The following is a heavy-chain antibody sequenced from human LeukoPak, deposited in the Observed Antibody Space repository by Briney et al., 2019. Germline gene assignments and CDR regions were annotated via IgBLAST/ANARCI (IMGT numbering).Heavy chain of an antibody. V-gene: IGHV1-69*13. J-gene: IGHJ5*02. CDR2: IIPIRGTT. CDR3: ARANYYYGSGLPVWGFDP. CDR1: GGTFISYS. D-gene: IGHD3-10*01. Sequence: GASVKVSCKASGGTFISYSINWVRQAPGQGLEWMGGIIPIRGTTNHAQKFQGRVTISADESTSTVYMELSSLRSEDTAVYYCARANYYYGSGLPVWGFDPWGQGTLVTVSS.